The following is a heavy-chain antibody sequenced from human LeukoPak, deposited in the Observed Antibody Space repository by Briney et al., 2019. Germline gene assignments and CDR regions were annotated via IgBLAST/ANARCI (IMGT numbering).Heavy chain of an antibody. J-gene: IGHJ4*02. CDR1: GGSISSYY. CDR2: IYYSGST. D-gene: IGHD3-3*01. V-gene: IGHV4-59*12. Sequence: PSETLSFTCTVSGGSISSYYWSWIRQPPGKGLEWIGYIYYSGSTNYNPSLKSRVTISVDPSKNQFSLKLSSVTAADTAVYYCARGFSYDFWSGYSRIFDYWGQGTLVTVSS. CDR3: ARGFSYDFWSGYSRIFDY.